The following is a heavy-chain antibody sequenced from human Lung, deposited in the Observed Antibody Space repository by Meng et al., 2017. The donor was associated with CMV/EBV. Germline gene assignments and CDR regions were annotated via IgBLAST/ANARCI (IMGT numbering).Heavy chain of an antibody. CDR1: GFTFGDYA. Sequence: SCAASGFTFGDYAMSWVRQAPGKGLEWVGFIRSKAYGGTTEYAASVKGRFTISRDDSKSIAYLQMNSLKTEDTAVYYCTRALDYYDSRAFYYYYGMDVWXQGTXVTVSS. V-gene: IGHV3-49*04. CDR2: IRSKAYGGTT. J-gene: IGHJ6*02. CDR3: TRALDYYDSRAFYYYYGMDV. D-gene: IGHD3-22*01.